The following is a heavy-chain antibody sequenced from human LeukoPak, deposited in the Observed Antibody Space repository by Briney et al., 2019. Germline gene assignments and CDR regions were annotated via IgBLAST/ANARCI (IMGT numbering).Heavy chain of an antibody. CDR1: GFTFSSYA. CDR2: ISYDGSNK. J-gene: IGHJ4*02. CDR3: ARDRGYYGSGSYQNY. D-gene: IGHD3-10*01. V-gene: IGHV3-30-3*01. Sequence: GGSLRLSCAASGFTFSSYAMHWVRQAPGKGVEWVAVISYDGSNKYYADSVKGRFTISRDNSKNPLYLQMNSLRAEDTAVYYCARDRGYYGSGSYQNYWGQGTLVTVSS.